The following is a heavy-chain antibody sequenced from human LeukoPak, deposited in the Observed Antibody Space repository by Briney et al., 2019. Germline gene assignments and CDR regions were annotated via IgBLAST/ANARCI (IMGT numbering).Heavy chain of an antibody. D-gene: IGHD6-6*01. CDR1: GFTFSSYG. V-gene: IGHV3-33*01. J-gene: IGHJ6*02. CDR3: ARGTDSSSSALYYYYGMDV. CDR2: LWYDGSNK. Sequence: RSGRSLRLSCAASGFTFSSYGMHWVRQAPGKGLEWVAVLWYDGSNKYYADSVKGRFTISRDNSKNTLYLQMNSLRAEDTAVYHCARGTDSSSSALYYYYGMDVWGQGTTVTVSS.